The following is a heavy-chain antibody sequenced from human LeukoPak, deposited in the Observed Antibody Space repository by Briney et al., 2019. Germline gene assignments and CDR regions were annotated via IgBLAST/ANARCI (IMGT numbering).Heavy chain of an antibody. CDR3: ARVVSGFIDY. V-gene: IGHV4-39*07. CDR2: INHSGST. CDR1: GGSISGSSYY. J-gene: IGHJ4*02. Sequence: SETLSLTCTVSGGSISGSSYYWGWIRQPPGKGLEWIGEINHSGSTNYNPSLKSRVTISVDTSKNQFSLKLSSVTAADTAVYYCARVVSGFIDYWGQGTLVTVSS. D-gene: IGHD3-22*01.